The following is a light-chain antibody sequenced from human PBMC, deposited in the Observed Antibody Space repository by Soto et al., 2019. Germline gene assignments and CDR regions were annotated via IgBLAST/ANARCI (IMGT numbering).Light chain of an antibody. CDR1: QGINIY. V-gene: IGKV1-9*01. CDR2: AAS. J-gene: IGKJ1*01. Sequence: DIQLTQSPSFLSASVGDRVTITCRASQGINIYIAWYQQKPGKAPKVLIYAASTLQTGVPSRFGGSGAETEFTLTINSLQPEDFATYYCQQFHTYPWTFGQGTKVDIK. CDR3: QQFHTYPWT.